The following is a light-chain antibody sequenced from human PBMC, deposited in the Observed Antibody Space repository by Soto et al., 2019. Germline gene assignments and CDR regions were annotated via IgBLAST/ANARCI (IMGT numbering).Light chain of an antibody. V-gene: IGLV2-14*01. CDR2: EVT. CDR3: SSYTTGNTK. Sequence: QSALTQPASVSGSPGQSITISCTGSSSDIGRYNFVSWYQQYPGKAPKVIIYEVTNRPSGVSNRFSGSKSGNTASLTISGLQAEDEADYYCSSYTTGNTKFGGGTKLTVL. CDR1: SSDIGRYNF. J-gene: IGLJ3*02.